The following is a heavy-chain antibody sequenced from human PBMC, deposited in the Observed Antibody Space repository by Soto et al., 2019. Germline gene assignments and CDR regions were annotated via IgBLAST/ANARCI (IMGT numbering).Heavy chain of an antibody. V-gene: IGHV3-7*01. D-gene: IGHD1-1*01. Sequence: GGSLRLSCVASGFTFSTYWMSWVRLAPGTGLEWVATIKQDGNDKYYLDSVKGRFAISRDNAENSLYLQMSGLRPDDTAVYYCVFFCCSPNCPYYLAFCGQGSSVPVSS. CDR2: IKQDGNDK. CDR3: VFFCCSPNCPYYLAF. J-gene: IGHJ6*02. CDR1: GFTFSTYW.